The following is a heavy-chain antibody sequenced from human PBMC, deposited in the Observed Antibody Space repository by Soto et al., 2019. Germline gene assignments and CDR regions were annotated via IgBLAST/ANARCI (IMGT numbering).Heavy chain of an antibody. J-gene: IGHJ6*02. D-gene: IGHD3-10*01. V-gene: IGHV1-69*01. Sequence: GQLVQSGTEVKKPGSSVKVSCKASGGTFRCNAISWVRQAPGQGLEWMGGLIPIFGTTNYAQKFNGIVTINADETASTDNKGLRSLRSADTDVYYCASLPSFCYGSWYGMDVWGQGTTVTVSS. CDR2: LIPIFGTT. CDR3: ASLPSFCYGSWYGMDV. CDR1: GGTFRCNA.